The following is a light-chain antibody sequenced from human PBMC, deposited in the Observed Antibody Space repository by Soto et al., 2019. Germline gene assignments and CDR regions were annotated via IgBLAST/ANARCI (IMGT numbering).Light chain of an antibody. J-gene: IGLJ2*01. Sequence: QSVLTQPPSVSGAPGQRVTISCTGSSSNIGAGYDVHWYQQLPGTAPKLLIYGNSNRPSGVPDRFSGSKSGTSASLAITGLQAEDEADYYCSSYTSVTIVVFGGGTKLTVL. CDR1: SSNIGAGYD. CDR2: GNS. CDR3: SSYTSVTIVV. V-gene: IGLV1-40*01.